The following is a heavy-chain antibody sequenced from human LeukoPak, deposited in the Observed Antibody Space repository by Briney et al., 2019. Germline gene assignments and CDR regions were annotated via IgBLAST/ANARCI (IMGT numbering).Heavy chain of an antibody. CDR1: GFTFSSYA. CDR3: AKVDYGDYDHY. J-gene: IGHJ4*02. D-gene: IGHD4-17*01. CDR2: ISGSGGST. V-gene: IGHV3-23*01. Sequence: GGSLRLSCAASGFTFSSYAMSWVRQAPGKGLEWVSAISGSGGSTYHADSVKGRFTISRDNSKNTLYLQMNSLRAEDTAVYYCAKVDYGDYDHYWGQGTLVTVSS.